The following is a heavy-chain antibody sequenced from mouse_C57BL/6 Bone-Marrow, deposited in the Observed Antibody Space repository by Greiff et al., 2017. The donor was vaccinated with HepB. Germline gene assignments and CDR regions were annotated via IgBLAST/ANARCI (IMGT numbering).Heavy chain of an antibody. D-gene: IGHD2-3*01. Sequence: VQLQQSGAELVRPGASVKLSCKASGYTFTDYYINWVKQRPGQGLEWIARIYPGSGNTYYNEKFKGKATLTAEKSSSTAYMQLSSLTSEDSAVYFCARSSDGFSWFAYWGQGTLVTVSA. V-gene: IGHV1-76*01. CDR3: ARSSDGFSWFAY. J-gene: IGHJ3*01. CDR1: GYTFTDYY. CDR2: IYPGSGNT.